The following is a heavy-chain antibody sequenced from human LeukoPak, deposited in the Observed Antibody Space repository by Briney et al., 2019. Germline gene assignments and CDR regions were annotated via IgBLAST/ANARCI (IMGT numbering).Heavy chain of an antibody. V-gene: IGHV4-59*13. CDR1: GSSINSFY. D-gene: IGHD1-20*01. CDR2: IYHSGST. CDR3: AGGHNWNDGQDY. J-gene: IGHJ4*02. Sequence: SETLTLTCTVSGSSINSFYWNWFRQTPGKGLEWIGYIYHSGSTNYNPSLKSRLTMSLDASKKQISLSLSSVTAADTAVYFCAGGHNWNDGQDYWGQGILVIVSS.